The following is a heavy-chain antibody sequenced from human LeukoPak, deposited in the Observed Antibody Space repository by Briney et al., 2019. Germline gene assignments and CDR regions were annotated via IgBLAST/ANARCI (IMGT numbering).Heavy chain of an antibody. Sequence: GESLKISCKGSGYSFTSYWIGWVRQMPGKGLEWMGIIYPGDSDTRYSPSFQGQVTISADKSISTAYLQWSSLKASDTAMYYCARRNYGSGSYYPAGNWFDPWGQGTLVTVSS. CDR1: GYSFTSYW. J-gene: IGHJ5*02. CDR3: ARRNYGSGSYYPAGNWFDP. V-gene: IGHV5-51*01. D-gene: IGHD3-10*01. CDR2: IYPGDSDT.